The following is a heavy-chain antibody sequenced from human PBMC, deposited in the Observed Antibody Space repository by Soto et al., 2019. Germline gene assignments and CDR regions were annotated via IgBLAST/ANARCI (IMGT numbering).Heavy chain of an antibody. CDR1: GFTFSNYW. V-gene: IGHV3-7*01. D-gene: IGHD5-12*01. J-gene: IGHJ4*02. CDR2: IKQDGSDK. Sequence: EMQLVESGGGLVQPGGSLRLSCAASGFTFSNYWMNWVRQAPGKGLEWVSNIKQDGSDKYYVDSVKGRFTTSRDNAKNSIDLQMNSLRVEDTAIYYCARSRYGYGFDFWGQGILVTVSS. CDR3: ARSRYGYGFDF.